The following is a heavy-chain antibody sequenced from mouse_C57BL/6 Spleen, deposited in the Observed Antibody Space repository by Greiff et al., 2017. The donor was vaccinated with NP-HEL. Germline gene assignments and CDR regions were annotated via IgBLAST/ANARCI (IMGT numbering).Heavy chain of an antibody. CDR2: IDPANGNT. Sequence: VQLKESVAELVRPGASVKLSCTASGFNIKNTYMHWVKQRPEQGLEWIGRIDPANGNTKYAPKFQGKATITADTSSNTAYLQLSSLTSEDTAIYYCARSVYDGYYDAMDYWGQGTSVTVSS. V-gene: IGHV14-3*01. CDR1: GFNIKNTY. CDR3: ARSVYDGYYDAMDY. D-gene: IGHD2-3*01. J-gene: IGHJ4*01.